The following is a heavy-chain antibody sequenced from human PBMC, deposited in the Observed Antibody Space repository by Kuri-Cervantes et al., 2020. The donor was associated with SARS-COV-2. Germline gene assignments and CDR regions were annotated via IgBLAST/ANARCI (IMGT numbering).Heavy chain of an antibody. CDR3: AKDMGAWDAFDI. V-gene: IGHV3-9*03. J-gene: IGHJ3*02. CDR1: GFTFSSYA. D-gene: IGHD1-26*01. Sequence: GGSLRLSCAASGFTFSSYAMSWVRQAPGKGLEWVSGISWNSGSIGYADSVMGRFTISRDNAKNSLYLQMNSLRAEDMALYYCAKDMGAWDAFDIWGQGTMVTVSS. CDR2: ISWNSGSI.